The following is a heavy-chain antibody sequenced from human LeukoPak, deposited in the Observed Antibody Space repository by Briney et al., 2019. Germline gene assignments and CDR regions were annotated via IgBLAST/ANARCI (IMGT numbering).Heavy chain of an antibody. CDR2: INDRGQT. J-gene: IGHJ4*02. D-gene: IGHD4-23*01. CDR1: GGSFSGYH. Sequence: KASETLSLTCAVHGGSFSGYHWNWIRQSPGKGLEWIGEINDRGQTNYNPSLESRLTISVDTSKKQFSLKLNSVTAADTPVYYCARDPTTVVTTPYYFDFWGQGTMVTVSS. V-gene: IGHV4-34*01. CDR3: ARDPTTVVTTPYYFDF.